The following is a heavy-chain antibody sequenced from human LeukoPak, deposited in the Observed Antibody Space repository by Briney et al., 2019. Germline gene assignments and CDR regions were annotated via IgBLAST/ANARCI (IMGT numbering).Heavy chain of an antibody. CDR1: GFTFSSYS. D-gene: IGHD3-22*01. V-gene: IGHV3-48*01. Sequence: GGSLRLACAASGFTFSSYSMNWVRQAPGKGLEWVSYISSSSSTIYYADSVKGRFTISRDNAKNSLYLQMNSLRAEDTAVYYCARVTKTKNYYDSSLGDFDYWGQGTLVTVSS. CDR3: ARVTKTKNYYDSSLGDFDY. CDR2: ISSSSSTI. J-gene: IGHJ4*02.